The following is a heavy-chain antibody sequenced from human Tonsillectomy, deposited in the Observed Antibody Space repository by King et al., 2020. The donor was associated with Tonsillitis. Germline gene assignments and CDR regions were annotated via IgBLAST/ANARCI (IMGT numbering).Heavy chain of an antibody. V-gene: IGHV3-53*01. CDR3: ARWGDYGKNAFDS. CDR2: IYSDGST. Sequence: VQLVESGGGLIQPGGSLRLSCAASGFTVSSNYMNWVRQAPGKGLEWVSIIYSDGSTYYADSVKGRFTISRDNSRNTLYLQMNSLRAEDTAVYYCARWGDYGKNAFDSWGQGTMV. D-gene: IGHD4-17*01. CDR1: GFTVSSNY. J-gene: IGHJ3*02.